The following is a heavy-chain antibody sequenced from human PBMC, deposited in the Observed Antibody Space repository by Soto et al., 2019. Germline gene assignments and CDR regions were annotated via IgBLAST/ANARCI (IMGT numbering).Heavy chain of an antibody. CDR1: GYTFTTYG. Sequence: QVQLVQSGAEVKKPGASVKVSCKASGYTFTTYGMTWVRQAPGQGLGWVGWTSTHNGNTKYAESLLCRVTMTTDTTTTTASMKRSIVKSADTAVHYCSRGPAYYYDTSVHYSLDHWGQGTLVTVSS. D-gene: IGHD3-22*01. J-gene: IGHJ4*02. CDR3: SRGPAYYYDTSVHYSLDH. V-gene: IGHV1-18*01. CDR2: TSTHNGNT.